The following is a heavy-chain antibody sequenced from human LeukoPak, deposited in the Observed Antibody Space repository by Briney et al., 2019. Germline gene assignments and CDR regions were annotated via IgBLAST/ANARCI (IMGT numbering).Heavy chain of an antibody. Sequence: PGGSLRLSCAASGFTVSSNYMSWVRQAPGKGLEWVSVIYSGGSTYYADSVKGRFTISRDNSKNTLYLQMNSLRAEDTAVYYCARASDYVFEMDYWGQGTLVTVSS. CDR2: IYSGGST. CDR3: ARASDYVFEMDY. V-gene: IGHV3-53*01. J-gene: IGHJ4*02. D-gene: IGHD4-17*01. CDR1: GFTVSSNY.